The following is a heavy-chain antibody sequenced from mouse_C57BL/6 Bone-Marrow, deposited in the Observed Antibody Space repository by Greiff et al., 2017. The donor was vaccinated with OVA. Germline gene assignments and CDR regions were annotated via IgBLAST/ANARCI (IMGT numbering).Heavy chain of an antibody. CDR1: GYTFTSYW. CDR3: ARGGGFAY. V-gene: IGHV1-52*01. J-gene: IGHJ3*01. CDR2: IDPSDSET. Sequence: VQLQKPGAELVRPGSSVQLSCKASGYTFTSYWMHWVKQRPIQGLEWIGNIDPSDSETHYNQKFKDKATLTVDKSSSTAYMQLSSLTSEDSAVYYCARGGGFAYWGQGTLVTVSA.